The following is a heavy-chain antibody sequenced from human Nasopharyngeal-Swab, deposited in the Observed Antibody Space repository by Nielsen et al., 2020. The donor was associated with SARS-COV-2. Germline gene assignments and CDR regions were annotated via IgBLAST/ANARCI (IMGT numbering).Heavy chain of an antibody. V-gene: IGHV3-7*03. J-gene: IGHJ5*02. CDR2: IKQDGSEK. Sequence: WIRQPPGKGLEWVANIKQDGSEKYYVDPVKGRFTISRDNAKNSLYLQMNSLRAEDTAVYYCARAQVAYSYGYPWFDPWGQGTLVTVSS. CDR3: ARAQVAYSYGYPWFDP. D-gene: IGHD5-18*01.